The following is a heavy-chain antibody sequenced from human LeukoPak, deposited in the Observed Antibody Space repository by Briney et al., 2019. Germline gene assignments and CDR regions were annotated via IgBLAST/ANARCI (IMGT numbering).Heavy chain of an antibody. CDR1: GFTFDDYA. D-gene: IGHD3-10*01. Sequence: GGSLRLSCAASGFTFDDYAMHWVRQAPGKGLEWVSGISWNSGSIGYADSVKGRFTISRDNFKNTLYLQMNSLRAEDTAVYYCARPMSLYYYASGSYPAYGLDVWGQGTTVIVSS. CDR2: ISWNSGSI. CDR3: ARPMSLYYYASGSYPAYGLDV. J-gene: IGHJ6*02. V-gene: IGHV3-9*01.